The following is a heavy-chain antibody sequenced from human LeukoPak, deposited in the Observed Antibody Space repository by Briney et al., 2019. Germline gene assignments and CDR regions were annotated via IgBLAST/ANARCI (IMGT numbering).Heavy chain of an antibody. V-gene: IGHV3-7*05. CDR1: GFTFRNYW. D-gene: IGHD1-26*01. J-gene: IGHJ5*02. Sequence: PGGSLRLSCTASGFTFRNYWMNWVRQAPGKGLEWVANINEDGSEKNYVDSVKGRFTTSRDNAKNSLYLQMNSLRAGDTAVYYCAREGRSGSYLGRFDPWGQGTPVTVSS. CDR2: INEDGSEK. CDR3: AREGRSGSYLGRFDP.